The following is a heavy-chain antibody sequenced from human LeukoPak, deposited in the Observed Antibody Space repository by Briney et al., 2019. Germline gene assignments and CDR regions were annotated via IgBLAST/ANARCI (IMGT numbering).Heavy chain of an antibody. Sequence: SETLSLTCTVYGGSLSGYYWSWIRQPPGKGLEWIGEINHSGTTNYSPSLKSRVTISVDTSKNQFSLKLSSVTAADTAVYYCARGLAGWRPAIYFDYWGQGTLVTVSS. D-gene: IGHD2-2*01. CDR1: GGSLSGYY. V-gene: IGHV4-34*01. CDR3: ARGLAGWRPAIYFDY. CDR2: INHSGTT. J-gene: IGHJ4*02.